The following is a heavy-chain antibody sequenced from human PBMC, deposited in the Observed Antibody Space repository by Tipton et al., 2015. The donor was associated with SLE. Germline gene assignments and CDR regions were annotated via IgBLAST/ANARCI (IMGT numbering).Heavy chain of an antibody. CDR2: INWNGGGT. D-gene: IGHD5-12*01. CDR3: ATRGVATDYFDY. CDR1: EFTFSKYA. J-gene: IGHJ4*02. V-gene: IGHV3-20*04. Sequence: GSLRLSCAASEFTFSKYAMTWVRQAPGKGLEWVSGINWNGGGTGYADSVKGRFTISRDNANNSLYLQMTSLRAEDTALYYCATRGVATDYFDYWGQGTLVTVSS.